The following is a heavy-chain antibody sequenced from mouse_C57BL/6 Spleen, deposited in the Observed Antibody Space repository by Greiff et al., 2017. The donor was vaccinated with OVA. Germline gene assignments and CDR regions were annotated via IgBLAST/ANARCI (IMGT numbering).Heavy chain of an antibody. CDR3: ARMVTRRYWYFDV. Sequence: QVQLQQSGAELARPGASVKLSCKASGYTFTSYGISWVKQRTGQGLEWIGEIYPRSGNTYYNEKFKGKATLTADKSSSTAYMELRSLTSEDSAVYFCARMVTRRYWYFDVWGTGTTVTVSS. V-gene: IGHV1-81*01. J-gene: IGHJ1*03. D-gene: IGHD2-2*01. CDR2: IYPRSGNT. CDR1: GYTFTSYG.